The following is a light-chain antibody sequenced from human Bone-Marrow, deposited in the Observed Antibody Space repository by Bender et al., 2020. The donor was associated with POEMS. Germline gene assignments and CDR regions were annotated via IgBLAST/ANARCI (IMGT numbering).Light chain of an antibody. CDR2: EAS. J-gene: IGLJ2*01. CDR3: SSYADSDIFVV. V-gene: IGLV2-14*02. CDR1: SSNVGSYNL. Sequence: QSALTQPASVSGSPGQSITISCTGTSSNVGSYNLVSWYQQHPGKAPKLMIYEASKRPSGVSHRFSGSKSGNMASLTISGLQADDEADYYCSSYADSDIFVVFGGGTELTVL.